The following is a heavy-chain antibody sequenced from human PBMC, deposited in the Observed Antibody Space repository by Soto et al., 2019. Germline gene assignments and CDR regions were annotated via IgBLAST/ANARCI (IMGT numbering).Heavy chain of an antibody. CDR3: TTDSYSTITIVRFDY. D-gene: IGHD2-21*01. CDR2: IWAAGNYK. V-gene: IGHV3-33*03. Sequence: GGSLRLSCAASGFAFGSYGMHWVRQTPDKGLEWVAVIWAAGNYKGYTDSVKGRFAISRDDSNNMVYLQMNSLKIEDTAVYYYTTDSYSTITIVRFDYWGHGTLVTVSS. CDR1: GFAFGSYG. J-gene: IGHJ4*01.